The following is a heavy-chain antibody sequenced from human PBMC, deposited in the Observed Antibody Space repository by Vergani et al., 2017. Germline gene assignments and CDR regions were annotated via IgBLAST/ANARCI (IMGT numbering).Heavy chain of an antibody. V-gene: IGHV4-61*01. CDR3: ARDRGVASGYFDD. Sequence: QVQLQESGPGLVKPSETLSLTCTVSGGSVSSGTYYWSWIRQPPGKGLEWIGYIYYSGSTNYNPSLKSRFTISVDTAKNQVSLKVSAVTAADTAVYNCARDRGVASGYFDDWGQGTLVTVSS. J-gene: IGHJ4*02. D-gene: IGHD2-15*01. CDR2: IYYSGST. CDR1: GGSVSSGTYY.